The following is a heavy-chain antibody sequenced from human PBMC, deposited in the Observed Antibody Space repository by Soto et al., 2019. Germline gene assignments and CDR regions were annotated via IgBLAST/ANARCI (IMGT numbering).Heavy chain of an antibody. D-gene: IGHD3-3*01. CDR3: AKNGDFWSWGMDV. CDR2: ISSSGDAT. Sequence: SLRLSCAAAVFTFSTYAMTWVRQAPGKGLEWVSIISSSGDATYYLDSVKGRFTISRDNSRNTLHLQMNSLRAEDAAVYFCAKNGDFWSWGMDVWGQGTTVTVSS. CDR1: VFTFSTYA. J-gene: IGHJ6*02. V-gene: IGHV3-23*01.